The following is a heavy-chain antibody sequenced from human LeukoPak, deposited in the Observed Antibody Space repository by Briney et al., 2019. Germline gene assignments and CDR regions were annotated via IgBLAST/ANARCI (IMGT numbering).Heavy chain of an antibody. V-gene: IGHV4-31*03. Sequence: SETLSLTCTVSGGSISSGGYYWSWIRQHPGKGLEWIGYIYYSGSTYYNPSLESRVTISVDTSKNQFSLKLSSVTAADTAVYYCARASITMLRGVTPNWFDPWGQGTLVTVSS. J-gene: IGHJ5*02. CDR3: ARASITMLRGVTPNWFDP. CDR2: IYYSGST. D-gene: IGHD3-10*01. CDR1: GGSISSGGYY.